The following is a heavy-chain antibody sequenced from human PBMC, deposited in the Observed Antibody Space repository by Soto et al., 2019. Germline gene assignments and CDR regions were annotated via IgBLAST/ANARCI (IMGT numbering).Heavy chain of an antibody. J-gene: IGHJ1*01. CDR1: GYNFFDYG. V-gene: IGHV1-18*01. CDR3: ARGTTVSSIGPLLV. Sequence: IQLVQSGAEVKKPGASVKVSCKASGYNFFDYGISWVREAPGQGLEWMGWVSPKSGNTDYARKVQSRVTMTTDTSTRTAYMELRGLRSDDTAIYYCARGTTVSSIGPLLVWGQGTLVSVSS. CDR2: VSPKSGNT. D-gene: IGHD1-1*01.